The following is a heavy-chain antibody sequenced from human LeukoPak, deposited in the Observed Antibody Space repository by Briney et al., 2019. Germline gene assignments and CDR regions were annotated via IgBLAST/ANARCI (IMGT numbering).Heavy chain of an antibody. J-gene: IGHJ6*03. Sequence: PSQTLSLTCTFSGRSLSSSSYHWGWIRQPPGRGLEWIGSIYYSGSIYYNPSLKSRVTVSVDTSKNQFSLKLSSVTAADTAVYYCARGSAGYYYYYMDVWGKGTTVTVSS. CDR2: IYYSGSI. CDR1: GRSLSSSSYH. V-gene: IGHV4-39*01. CDR3: ARGSAGYYYYYMDV.